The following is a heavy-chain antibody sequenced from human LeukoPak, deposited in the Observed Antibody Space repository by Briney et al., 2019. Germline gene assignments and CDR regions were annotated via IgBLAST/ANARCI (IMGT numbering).Heavy chain of an antibody. D-gene: IGHD3-22*01. CDR2: IYYSGST. CDR1: GGSLSSSSCY. V-gene: IGHV4-39*01. CDR3: ARPRPDSSAAYYYYMDV. Sequence: SETLSLTCTVSGGSLSSSSCYWGWIRQPPGRGLEWIGSIYYSGSTYYNPSLKRRVTMSVDTSKNQFSLKLSSVTAADTAVYYCARPRPDSSAAYYYYMDVWGKGTTVTVSS. J-gene: IGHJ6*03.